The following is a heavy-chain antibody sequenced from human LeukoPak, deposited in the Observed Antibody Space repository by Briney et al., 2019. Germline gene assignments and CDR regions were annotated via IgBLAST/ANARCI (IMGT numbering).Heavy chain of an antibody. CDR2: IYYSGST. CDR1: GGSINSYY. Sequence: SETLSLTCTVSGGSINSYYWSWIRQPPGKGLEWIGYIYYSGSTNYNPSLKSRVTISVDTSKNQFSLKLSSVTAADTAVYYCAREVDSGSYVDYWGQGTLVTVSS. D-gene: IGHD1-26*01. J-gene: IGHJ4*02. V-gene: IGHV4-59*01. CDR3: AREVDSGSYVDY.